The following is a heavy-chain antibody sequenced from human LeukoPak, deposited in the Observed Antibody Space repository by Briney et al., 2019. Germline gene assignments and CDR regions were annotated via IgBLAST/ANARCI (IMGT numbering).Heavy chain of an antibody. CDR1: GYVFTGYS. D-gene: IGHD6-13*01. CDR3: VRGSASSTYSPFNY. CDR2: INPNSGGT. J-gene: IGHJ4*02. V-gene: IGHV1-2*02. Sequence: ASVKVSRKASGYVFTGYSLHWVRQAPGQGLEWMGWINPNSGGTNYAQIFQGRVNITRDMSISTAYMELSSLRFDDTAVYYCVRGSASSTYSPFNYWGQGTLVSVSS.